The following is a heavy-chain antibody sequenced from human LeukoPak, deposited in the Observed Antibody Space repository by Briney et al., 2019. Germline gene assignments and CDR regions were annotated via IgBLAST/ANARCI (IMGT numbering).Heavy chain of an antibody. V-gene: IGHV3-66*02. CDR1: GFTVSSNY. D-gene: IGHD2-8*01. Sequence: GGSLRLSCAASGFTVSSNYMSWVRQPPGKGLEWVSVIYNGGSTNYAASVKGRFTISRDNSKNQLYLQMNSLRAEDTAVYYCARALPVIVLMVYAHTYVMDVWGQGTTVTVSS. J-gene: IGHJ6*02. CDR2: IYNGGST. CDR3: ARALPVIVLMVYAHTYVMDV.